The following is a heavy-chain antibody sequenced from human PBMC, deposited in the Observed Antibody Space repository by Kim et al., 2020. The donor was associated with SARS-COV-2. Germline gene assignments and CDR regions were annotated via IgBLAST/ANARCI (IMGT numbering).Heavy chain of an antibody. D-gene: IGHD3-16*01. CDR3: LGGFYFDY. CDR2: IDCGNGNT. Sequence: ASVKVSCKTSGHFFTRDSIHWVRQAPGQGLEWMGGIDCGNGNTIYSQKFQGRVTFTTDTSASTAYMELSFLRSEDSAVYYCLGGFYFDYWGQGTLATGS. V-gene: IGHV1-3*01. J-gene: IGHJ4*02. CDR1: GHFFTRDS.